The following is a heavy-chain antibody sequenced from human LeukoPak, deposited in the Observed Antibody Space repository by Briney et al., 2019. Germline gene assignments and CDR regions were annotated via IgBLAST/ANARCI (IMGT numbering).Heavy chain of an antibody. CDR2: ISGSGGST. Sequence: GGSLRLSCAASGFTFSSYAMGWVRQAPGKGLEWVSAISGSGGSTYYADSVKGRFTISRDNSKNTLYLQMNSLRAEDTAVYYCAKGGYCSSTSCSRSWSDPWGQGTLVTVSS. CDR1: GFTFSSYA. J-gene: IGHJ5*02. CDR3: AKGGYCSSTSCSRSWSDP. V-gene: IGHV3-23*01. D-gene: IGHD2-2*01.